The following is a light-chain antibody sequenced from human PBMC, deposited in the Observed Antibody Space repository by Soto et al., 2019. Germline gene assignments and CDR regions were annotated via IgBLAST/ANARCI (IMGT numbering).Light chain of an antibody. V-gene: IGLV2-11*01. Sequence: QSVLTQPRSVSGSPGQSVTISCTGTSSDVGAYNFGSWFQQHPGKAPKLLISDVNKRPTGVPDRFSGSKSGNTASLTISGLQAEDNVEYYCSSYTNIRTRGCVFGTGTKVTVL. CDR3: SSYTNIRTRGCV. CDR1: SSDVGAYNF. J-gene: IGLJ1*01. CDR2: DVN.